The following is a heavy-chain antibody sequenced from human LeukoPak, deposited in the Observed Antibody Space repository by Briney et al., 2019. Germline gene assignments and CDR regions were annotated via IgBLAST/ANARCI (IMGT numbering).Heavy chain of an antibody. J-gene: IGHJ5*02. CDR3: ARGVGAVAGTENWFDP. D-gene: IGHD6-19*01. CDR1: GFTFSSYS. V-gene: IGHV3-21*01. CDR2: ISSSSSYI. Sequence: GGSLRLSCAASGFTFSSYSMNWVRQAPGKGLEWVSSISSSSSYIYYADSVKGGFTISRDNAKNSLYLQMNSLRAEDTAVYYCARGVGAVAGTENWFDPWGQGTLVTVSS.